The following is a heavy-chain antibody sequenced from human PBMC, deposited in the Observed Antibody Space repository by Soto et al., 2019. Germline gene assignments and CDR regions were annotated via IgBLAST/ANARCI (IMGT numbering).Heavy chain of an antibody. CDR2: ISYDGSNK. CDR3: AKAPRYCSSTSCYGLYYYYGMDV. CDR1: GFTFSSYG. V-gene: IGHV3-30*18. D-gene: IGHD2-2*01. Sequence: QVQLVESGGGVVQPGRSLRLSCAASGFTFSSYGMHWVRQAPGKGLEWVAVISYDGSNKYYADSVKGRFTISRVNSKNTLYLQMNGLRAEDTAVYYCAKAPRYCSSTSCYGLYYYYGMDVWGQGTTVTVSS. J-gene: IGHJ6*02.